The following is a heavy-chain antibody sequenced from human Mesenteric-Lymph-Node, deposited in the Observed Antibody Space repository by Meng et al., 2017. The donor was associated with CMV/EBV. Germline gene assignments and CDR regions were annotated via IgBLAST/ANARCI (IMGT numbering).Heavy chain of an antibody. J-gene: IGHJ4*02. CDR2: INHSGST. V-gene: IGHV4-34*01. Sequence: HVQLHQWGAGLLKSSETLSVTCAVYGGSFSGYYWNWIRQSPEKGLEWIGEINHSGSTTYNPSFTSRIIISVDTSTNQISLNMSSVTAADTAVYYCARGSSYDILTGYFDYWGQGALVTVSS. D-gene: IGHD3-9*01. CDR1: GGSFSGYY. CDR3: ARGSSYDILTGYFDY.